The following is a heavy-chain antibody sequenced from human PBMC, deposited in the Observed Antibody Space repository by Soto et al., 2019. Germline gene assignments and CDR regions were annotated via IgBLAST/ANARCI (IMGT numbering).Heavy chain of an antibody. D-gene: IGHD3-10*01. J-gene: IGHJ6*02. CDR2: IIPILGIA. CDR3: ARIIPGHQPFYYYGMDI. V-gene: IGHV1-69*02. Sequence: QVQLVQSGAEVKKPGSSVKVSCKASGGTFSSYTISWVRQAPGQGLEWMGRIIPILGIANYAQKFQGRVKITAYKSTSTVYMELSSLRSEDTDVYYCARIIPGHQPFYYYGMDIWGQGTTVTVSS. CDR1: GGTFSSYT.